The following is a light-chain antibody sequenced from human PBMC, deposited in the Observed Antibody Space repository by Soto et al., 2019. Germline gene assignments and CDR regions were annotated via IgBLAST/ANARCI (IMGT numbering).Light chain of an antibody. CDR3: CSYAGSYSVYV. J-gene: IGLJ1*01. CDR2: DVS. CDR1: CSDVGGYNY. Sequence: QSALTQPRSVSGSPGQSVTISCTGTCSDVGGYNYVSWYQQHPGKAPKLMIYDVSKRPSGVPDRFSGSKSGNTASLTISGLQAEDEADYYCCSYAGSYSVYVFGTGTKVTVL. V-gene: IGLV2-11*01.